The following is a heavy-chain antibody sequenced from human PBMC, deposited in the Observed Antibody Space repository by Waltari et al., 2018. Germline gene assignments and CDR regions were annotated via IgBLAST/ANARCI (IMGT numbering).Heavy chain of an antibody. CDR1: GGSISSYY. CDR3: ARDRYCSGGSCYGGGGAFDI. CDR2: IYSSGTT. D-gene: IGHD2-15*01. V-gene: IGHV4-59*01. Sequence: QVQLQESGPGLVKPSETLSLTCTVSGGSISSYYWSWIRQPPGKGLEWFWYIYSSGTTNNNPSLKSRVTISVDTSKNQFSLKLSSVTAADTAVYYCARDRYCSGGSCYGGGGAFDIWGQGTMVTVSS. J-gene: IGHJ3*02.